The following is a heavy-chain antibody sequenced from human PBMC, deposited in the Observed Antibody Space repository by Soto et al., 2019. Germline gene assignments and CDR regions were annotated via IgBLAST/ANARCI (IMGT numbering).Heavy chain of an antibody. CDR2: MSGSSSTT. CDR1: GLTFSNYA. CDR3: AKNQERELPRVIDF. V-gene: IGHV3-23*01. D-gene: IGHD1-7*01. J-gene: IGHJ4*02. Sequence: SGGSQRLSCATSGLTFSNYAMSWVRQAPGGGLEWVSSMSGSSSTTYYADSVRGRFTISRDRSKNTLYLQMSSLRAEDTALYYCAKNQERELPRVIDFWGQGTLVTVSS.